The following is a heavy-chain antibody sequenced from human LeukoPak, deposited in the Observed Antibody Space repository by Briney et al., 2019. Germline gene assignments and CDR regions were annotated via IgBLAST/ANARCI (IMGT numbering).Heavy chain of an antibody. CDR3: ARGRYYDHQHRVIFGSKPVDY. CDR1: AGSFSGYY. J-gene: IGHJ4*02. D-gene: IGHD3-22*01. Sequence: PPETLSLTCAVYAGSFSGYYWRCIRPPPGKVMEWIGEINNSGSTNYNPSLKSRVSISVDTSKNQFSLKLSSVTAADTAVYYCARGRYYDHQHRVIFGSKPVDYWGQGTLVTVSS. CDR2: INNSGST. V-gene: IGHV4-34*01.